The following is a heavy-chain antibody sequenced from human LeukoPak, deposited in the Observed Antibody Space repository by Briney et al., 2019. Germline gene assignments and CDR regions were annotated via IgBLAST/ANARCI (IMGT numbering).Heavy chain of an antibody. CDR3: ARHGTISSESYFDY. CDR1: GGSVSSYY. CDR2: IHNSGRT. Sequence: SETLSLTCSVAGGSVSSYYWSWIRQSPGKGLEKIGYIHNSGRTNYTPSLKSRVTGFVDTSKNQVSLRLSSVTAADTAVYYCARHGTISSESYFDYWGQGALVTVSS. V-gene: IGHV4-59*08. D-gene: IGHD1-14*01. J-gene: IGHJ4*02.